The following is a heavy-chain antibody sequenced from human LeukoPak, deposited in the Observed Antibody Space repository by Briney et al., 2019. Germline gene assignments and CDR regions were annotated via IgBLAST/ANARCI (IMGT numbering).Heavy chain of an antibody. CDR1: GFTFSNAW. Sequence: GGSLRLSCAASGFTFSNAWMNWVRQAPGKGLEWVAVISYDGSNKYYADSVKGRFTISRDNSKNTLYLQMNSLRAEDTAVYYCAKDKNSYSSTWYGGSDYWGQGTLVTVSS. CDR3: AKDKNSYSSTWYGGSDY. D-gene: IGHD6-13*01. CDR2: ISYDGSNK. J-gene: IGHJ4*02. V-gene: IGHV3-30*18.